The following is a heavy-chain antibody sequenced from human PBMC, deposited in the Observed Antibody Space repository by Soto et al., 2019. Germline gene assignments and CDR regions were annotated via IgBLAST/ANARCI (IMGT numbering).Heavy chain of an antibody. CDR2: IYDTGISGYTPST. J-gene: IGHJ6*02. V-gene: IGHV4-59*01. Sequence: SETLSLTCTVSFGSITSSYWSWIRRPPGKGLEWIAYIYDTGISGYTPSTIYNPSLQSRVTMSVDTSKSQFYLKLTSVNAADTAVYYCARGEDAFFYYGLDVWGQGIRVTVS. CDR1: FGSITSSY. CDR3: ARGEDAFFYYGLDV.